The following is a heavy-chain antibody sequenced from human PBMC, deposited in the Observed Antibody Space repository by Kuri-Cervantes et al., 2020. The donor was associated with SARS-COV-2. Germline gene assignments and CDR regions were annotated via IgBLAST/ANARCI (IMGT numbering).Heavy chain of an antibody. D-gene: IGHD3/OR15-3a*01. CDR1: GVSITHHY. Sequence: GSLRLSCTVSGVSITHHYWSWMRQPPGKGLEWIGYVHNSGSTSFSPSLRSRVTMSIDTSMSQFSLKLYSVTAADTAIYYCAGASFGLVGACDYWGHGTLVTVSP. V-gene: IGHV4-59*11. CDR2: VHNSGST. J-gene: IGHJ4*01. CDR3: AGASFGLVGACDY.